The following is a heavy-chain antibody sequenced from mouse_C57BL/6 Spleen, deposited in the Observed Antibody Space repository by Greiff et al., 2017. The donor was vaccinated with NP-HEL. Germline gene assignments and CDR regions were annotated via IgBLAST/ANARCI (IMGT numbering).Heavy chain of an antibody. CDR3: ARGGFYGSSFSLYYAMDY. V-gene: IGHV5-4*01. CDR1: GFTFSSYA. Sequence: EVQRVESGGGLVKPGGSLKLSCAASGFTFSSYAMSWVRQTPEKRLEWVATISDGGSYTYYPDNVKGRFTISRDNAKNNLYLQMSHLKSEDTAMYYCARGGFYGSSFSLYYAMDYWGQGTSVTVSS. D-gene: IGHD1-1*01. J-gene: IGHJ4*01. CDR2: ISDGGSYT.